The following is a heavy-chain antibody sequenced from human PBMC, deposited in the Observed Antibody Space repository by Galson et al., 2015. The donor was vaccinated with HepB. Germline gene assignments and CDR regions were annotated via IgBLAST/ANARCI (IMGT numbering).Heavy chain of an antibody. CDR3: AKARGVNVWSFFDS. Sequence: SLRLSCAASGFTFSSHAMSWVRQAPGKGLEWVSTIGLSATNTYYADSVKGRFTISRDNSKNTLFLQMNTLRAEDTAVYYCAKARGVNVWSFFDSRGQGTLVTVSS. D-gene: IGHD3-9*01. CDR1: GFTFSSHA. CDR2: IGLSATNT. J-gene: IGHJ4*02. V-gene: IGHV3-23*01.